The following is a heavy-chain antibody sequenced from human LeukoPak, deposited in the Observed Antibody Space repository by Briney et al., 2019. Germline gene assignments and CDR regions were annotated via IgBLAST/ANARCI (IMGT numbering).Heavy chain of an antibody. CDR1: GFTFSTYS. D-gene: IGHD3-16*01. Sequence: PGGSLRLSCAASGFTFSTYSMNWIRQPPGKGLEWIGEINHSGSTNYNPSLKSRVTISVDTSKNQFSLKLSSVTAADTAVYYCARWGRPARVLRGYFDYWGQGTLVTVSS. CDR2: INHSGST. J-gene: IGHJ4*02. CDR3: ARWGRPARVLRGYFDY. V-gene: IGHV4-34*01.